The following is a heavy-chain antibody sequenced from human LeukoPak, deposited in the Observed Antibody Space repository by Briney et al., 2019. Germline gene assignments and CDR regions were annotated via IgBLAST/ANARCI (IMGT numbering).Heavy chain of an antibody. V-gene: IGHV4-61*02. D-gene: IGHD6-6*01. Sequence: SETLSLTCTVSGGSISSGSYYWSWIRQPAGKGLEWIGRIYTSGSTNYNPSLKSRVTISVDTSKNQFSLKLSSVTAADTAVYYCAREGPRGLSSSPFDYWGQGTLVTVSS. CDR2: IYTSGST. CDR3: AREGPRGLSSSPFDY. CDR1: GGSISSGSYY. J-gene: IGHJ4*02.